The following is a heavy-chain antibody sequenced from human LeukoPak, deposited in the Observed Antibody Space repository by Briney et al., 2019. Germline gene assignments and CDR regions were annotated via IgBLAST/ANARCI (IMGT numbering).Heavy chain of an antibody. D-gene: IGHD1-26*01. J-gene: IGHJ4*02. Sequence: GGPLRLSCAASGFTISNFAMSWIRQAPGKGLEWVSALNGDNTYYADSVKGRFTVSRDNSRNTLYLQMNSLTAEDTAVYYCVREATGYSFADYWGQGTLVSVSS. CDR1: GFTISNFA. CDR3: VREATGYSFADY. V-gene: IGHV3-23*01. CDR2: LNGDNT.